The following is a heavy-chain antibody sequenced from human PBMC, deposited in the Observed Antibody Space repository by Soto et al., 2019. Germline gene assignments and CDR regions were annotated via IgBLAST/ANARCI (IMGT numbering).Heavy chain of an antibody. D-gene: IGHD5-12*01. CDR1: GYTFTSYG. CDR2: ISAYNGNT. V-gene: IGHV1-18*01. CDR3: ARVRYSGYDSPSHDAFDI. J-gene: IGHJ3*02. Sequence: ASVKVSCKASGYTFTSYGISWVRQAPGQGLEWMGWISAYNGNTNYAQKLQGRVTMTTDTSTSTAYMELRSLRSDDTAVYYCARVRYSGYDSPSHDAFDIWGQGTMVTVSS.